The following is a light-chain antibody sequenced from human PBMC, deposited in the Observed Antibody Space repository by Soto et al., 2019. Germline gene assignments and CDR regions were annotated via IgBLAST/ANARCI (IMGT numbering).Light chain of an antibody. CDR2: GNS. CDR1: SSNIGAGYD. Sequence: QSVLTQPPSVSGAPGQRVTISCTGSSSNIGAGYDVHWYQQLPGTAPKLLMYGNSNRPSGVPDRFSGSKSGTSASLAITGLQVEDEADYYCQSYDSSLSGGVFGGGTKLTVL. V-gene: IGLV1-40*01. CDR3: QSYDSSLSGGV. J-gene: IGLJ3*02.